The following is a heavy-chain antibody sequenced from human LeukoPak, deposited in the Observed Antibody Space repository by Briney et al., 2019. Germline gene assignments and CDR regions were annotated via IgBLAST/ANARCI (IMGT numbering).Heavy chain of an antibody. J-gene: IGHJ4*02. CDR2: IYYSGST. D-gene: IGHD6-13*01. Sequence: KPSETLSLTCTVSGGSISSYYWSWLRQPPGKGLEWIGYIYYSGSTNYNPSLKSRVTISVDTSKNQFSLKLSSVTAADTAVYYCARVSPYSSSWLDHWGQGTLVTVSS. CDR3: ARVSPYSSSWLDH. V-gene: IGHV4-59*01. CDR1: GGSISSYY.